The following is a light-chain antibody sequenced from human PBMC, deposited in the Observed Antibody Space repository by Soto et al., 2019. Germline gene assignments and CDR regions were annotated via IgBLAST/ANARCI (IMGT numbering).Light chain of an antibody. CDR1: SSDVGGYNY. J-gene: IGLJ1*01. Sequence: QSALTQPASVSGSPGQSITISCTGTSSDVGGYNYVSWYQQHPGKAPKTMIYAVSNRPSGVSYRFSGSNSGNTASLTISGLQAEDEADYYCNSYTSSNTLVFGTGTKLTVL. CDR3: NSYTSSNTLV. CDR2: AVS. V-gene: IGLV2-14*01.